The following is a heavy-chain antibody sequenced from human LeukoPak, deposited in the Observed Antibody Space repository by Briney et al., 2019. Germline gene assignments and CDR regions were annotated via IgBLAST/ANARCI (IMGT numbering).Heavy chain of an antibody. D-gene: IGHD3-22*01. CDR2: IKLDGSES. CDR3: ARVHYYDSSGYYTGLDY. CDR1: DFAFSSYW. J-gene: IGHJ4*02. V-gene: IGHV3-7*01. Sequence: GGSLRLSCAAYDFAFSSYWMSWVRQAPGKGLEWVANIKLDGSESHYLDSVKGRFTISRDDAKNSLYLQMNSLRPEDTAVYYCARVHYYDSSGYYTGLDYWGQGTLVTVSS.